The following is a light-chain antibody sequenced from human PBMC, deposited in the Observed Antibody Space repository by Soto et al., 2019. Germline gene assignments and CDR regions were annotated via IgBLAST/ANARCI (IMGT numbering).Light chain of an antibody. V-gene: IGLV2-14*01. CDR3: GSYTTSSNYV. CDR1: SSDVGAYNY. CDR2: DVS. J-gene: IGLJ1*01. Sequence: QSALTQPASVSGSPGQSITISCTGTSSDVGAYNYVSWYQQHPGKASKLMIYDVSHRPSGVSHRFSGSKSGNTASLTISGLQAEDEADYYCGSYTTSSNYVFGTGTKVTVL.